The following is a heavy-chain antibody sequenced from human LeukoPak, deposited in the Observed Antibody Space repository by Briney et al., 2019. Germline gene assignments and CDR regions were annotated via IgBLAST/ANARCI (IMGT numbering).Heavy chain of an antibody. D-gene: IGHD2-2*01. CDR1: GFTFSGYA. CDR2: ISGSGGST. J-gene: IGHJ6*02. V-gene: IGHV3-23*01. CDR3: APHERYCSSTSCLGPDNNYYYYYGMDV. Sequence: PGGSLRLSCAASGFTFSGYAMSWVRQAPGKGLEWVSAISGSGGSTYYADSVKGRFTISRDNSKNTLYLQMDSLRAEDTAVYYCAPHERYCSSTSCLGPDNNYYYYYGMDVWGQGTTVTVSS.